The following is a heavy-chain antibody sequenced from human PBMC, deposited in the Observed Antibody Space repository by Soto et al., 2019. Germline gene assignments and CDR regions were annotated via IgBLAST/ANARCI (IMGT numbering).Heavy chain of an antibody. CDR3: AREDRDRETGLVPAAIAGMDV. J-gene: IGHJ6*02. V-gene: IGHV1-69*08. CDR1: GGTFSRYS. CDR2: IIPIFGIA. Sequence: QVQLVQSGAEVKKPGSSVKVSCKASGGTFSRYSITWVRQAPGHGLEWIGRIIPIFGIASYAQKFQGRVTIPAAESTSTAYMELSSLRSDDTAVYYCAREDRDRETGLVPAAIAGMDVWGQGTTVTVSS. D-gene: IGHD2-2*01.